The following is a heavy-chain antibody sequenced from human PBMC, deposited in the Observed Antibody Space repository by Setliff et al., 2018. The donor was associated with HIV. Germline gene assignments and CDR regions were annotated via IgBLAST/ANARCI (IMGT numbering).Heavy chain of an antibody. Sequence: PGGSLRLSCATSGFTFTSYAIGWVRQAPGGGLEYVSAVSGNGGTTYYTDSVKGRFTISRDTSKNTFYLEMNSLRDEDTAVYYCAKDVLVGGTYRLVPDYWGQGTLVTVSS. J-gene: IGHJ4*02. CDR1: GFTFTSYA. V-gene: IGHV3-23*01. CDR2: VSGNGGTT. D-gene: IGHD3-9*01. CDR3: AKDVLVGGTYRLVPDY.